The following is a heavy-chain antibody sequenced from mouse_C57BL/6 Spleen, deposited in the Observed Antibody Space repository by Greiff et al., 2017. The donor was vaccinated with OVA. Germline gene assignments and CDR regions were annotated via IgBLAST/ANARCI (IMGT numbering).Heavy chain of an antibody. CDR1: GFNIKDYY. CDR2: IDPEDGDT. J-gene: IGHJ2*01. Sequence: EVKLVESGAELVRPGASVKLSCTASGFNIKDYYMHWVKQRPEQGLEWIGRIDPEDGDTEYAPKFQGKATMTADTSSNPAYLQLSSLTSEDTAVYYCTTPITTVVATGNYFDYWGQGTTLTVSS. V-gene: IGHV14-1*01. D-gene: IGHD1-1*01. CDR3: TTPITTVVATGNYFDY.